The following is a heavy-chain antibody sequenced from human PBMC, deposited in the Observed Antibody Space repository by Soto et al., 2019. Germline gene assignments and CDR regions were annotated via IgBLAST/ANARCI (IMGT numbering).Heavy chain of an antibody. V-gene: IGHV1-69*13. J-gene: IGHJ6*02. CDR3: ARDLDPAPRVYYDILTGYSPPRAYYGMDV. D-gene: IGHD3-9*01. Sequence: GASVKVSCKASGGTFSSYAISWVRQAPGQGLEWMGGIIPIFGTANYAQKFQGRVTITADESTSTAYMELSSLRSEDTAVYYCARDLDPAPRVYYDILTGYSPPRAYYGMDVWGQGTTVTVSS. CDR1: GGTFSSYA. CDR2: IIPIFGTA.